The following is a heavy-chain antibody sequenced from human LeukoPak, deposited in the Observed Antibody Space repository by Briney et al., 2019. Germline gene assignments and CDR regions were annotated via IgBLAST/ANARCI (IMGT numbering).Heavy chain of an antibody. CDR3: ARVEKGFWSGFKMDV. CDR1: GYSFSSHS. V-gene: IGHV3-48*01. Sequence: GGSLRLSCTGSGYSFSSHSMTWVRQAPGKGLEWISYISGGGGIIDYADSVKGRFTTSRANDNNSLYLQMSRLTGEDTAVYFCARVEKGFWSGFKMDVWGMGTTVTVSS. D-gene: IGHD3-3*01. CDR2: ISGGGGII. J-gene: IGHJ6*04.